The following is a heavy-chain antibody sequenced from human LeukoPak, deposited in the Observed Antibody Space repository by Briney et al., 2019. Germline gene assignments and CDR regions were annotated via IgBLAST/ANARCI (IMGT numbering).Heavy chain of an antibody. Sequence: SETLSLTCSVPGFSLSSHYWSWVRQPPGKGLEWIGDMYDSEQSKDNHSLNSRITPSADTSKNQFSLRLSSVTAADTAVYYCATIKRGNIYGYFDLWGQGILVTVSS. J-gene: IGHJ4*02. V-gene: IGHV4-59*11. D-gene: IGHD5-18*01. CDR2: MYDSEQS. CDR3: ATIKRGNIYGYFDL. CDR1: GFSLSSHY.